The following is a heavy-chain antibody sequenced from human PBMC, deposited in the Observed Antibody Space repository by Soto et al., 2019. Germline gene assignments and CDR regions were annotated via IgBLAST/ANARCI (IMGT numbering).Heavy chain of an antibody. D-gene: IGHD6-19*01. J-gene: IGHJ5*01. Sequence: SGPTLVNPTQTLTLNCTVSGFSLSNARLGVSWIRQPPGKALEWLAHIFSNDEKSYSTSLKSRLTISKDTSKSQVVLTMPNMDPVDTATYSCARFYGYSSGWLDSWGQGTLVTVSS. CDR2: IFSNDEK. V-gene: IGHV2-26*01. CDR1: GFSLSNARLG. CDR3: ARFYGYSSGWLDS.